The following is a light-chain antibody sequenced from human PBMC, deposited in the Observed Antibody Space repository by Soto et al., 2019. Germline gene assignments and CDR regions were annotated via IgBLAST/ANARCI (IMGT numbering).Light chain of an antibody. Sequence: DIQMTQSPSTLSASVGYRVTITCLASQSISTWLAWYQQKPGKAPKLLIYDASSLESGVPSRFSGSGSGTEFTLTISRLQPDDFATYYCQQYYSYPWTFGQGTKVDIK. CDR1: QSISTW. V-gene: IGKV1-5*01. CDR2: DAS. CDR3: QQYYSYPWT. J-gene: IGKJ1*01.